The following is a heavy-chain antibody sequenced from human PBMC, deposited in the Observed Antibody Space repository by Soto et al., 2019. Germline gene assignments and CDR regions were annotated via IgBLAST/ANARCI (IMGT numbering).Heavy chain of an antibody. CDR2: VYYTGST. CDR1: VGSISGSY. D-gene: IGHD6-19*01. CDR3: ARSVAVPGAHIDY. V-gene: IGHV4-59*01. J-gene: IGHJ4*02. Sequence: SETLSLTCIVSVGSISGSYWSWIRQSPGKGLEWLGYVYYTGSTNYSPSLRSRVSISVDTSKNEFSLRLSSVTAADTAVYFCARSVAVPGAHIDYWGQGTQVTVSS.